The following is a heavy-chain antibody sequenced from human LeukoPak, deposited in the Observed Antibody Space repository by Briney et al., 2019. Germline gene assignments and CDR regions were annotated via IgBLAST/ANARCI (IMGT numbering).Heavy chain of an antibody. J-gene: IGHJ4*02. CDR2: SNGYDT. V-gene: IGHV3-23*01. D-gene: IGHD6-25*01. CDR3: AKGSSNGRPYYFDF. Sequence: GGSLRLSCAASGFTFSTYAMSWVRHAPGKGLEWVSASNGYDTYYADSVKGRFTITKDNSKNTLYLRMNSLRAEDLAIYYCAKGSSNGRPYYFDFWGPGSLVTVSS. CDR1: GFTFSTYA.